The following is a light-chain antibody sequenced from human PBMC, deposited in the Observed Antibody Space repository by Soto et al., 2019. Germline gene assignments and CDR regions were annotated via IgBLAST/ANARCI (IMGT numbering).Light chain of an antibody. CDR1: QSVSGD. J-gene: IGKJ1*01. CDR2: AAS. V-gene: IGKV3-15*01. CDR3: QQYNNWPRT. Sequence: ETVMTQSPATLSVSPGERATLSCRASQSVSGDLAWYQQKPGQAPRLLIFAASTRATSVPARFTGSRSGTEFTLTISSLQSEDFAIYYCQQYNNWPRTFGQGTKVDI.